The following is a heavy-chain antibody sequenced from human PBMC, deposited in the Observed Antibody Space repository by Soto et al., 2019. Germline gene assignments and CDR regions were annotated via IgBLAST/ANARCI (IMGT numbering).Heavy chain of an antibody. V-gene: IGHV3-21*01. CDR2: ISSSSSYI. CDR1: GFTFSDYN. D-gene: IGHD6-13*01. Sequence: LRLSCTASGFTFSDYNMNWVRQAPGKGLEWVSSISSSSSYIFYADSVKGRFTISRDNAKSSLYLEMNSLRAEDTAVYYCARRLSSSRGLNTDYWGQGTLVTVSS. CDR3: ARRLSSSRGLNTDY. J-gene: IGHJ4*02.